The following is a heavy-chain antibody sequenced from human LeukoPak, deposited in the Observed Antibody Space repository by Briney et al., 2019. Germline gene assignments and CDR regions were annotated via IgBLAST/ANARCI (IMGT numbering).Heavy chain of an antibody. CDR1: GFTFSDYW. D-gene: IGHD6-13*01. V-gene: IGHV3-7*01. Sequence: GGSLRLSCAASGFTFSDYWMSWVRQAPGKGLEWVANIRQDGSANYYVDSVKGRFTISRDNAKNPLYLQMNSLRAEDTAVYYCARYLAGHSSSWSDDYWGQGTLVTVSS. CDR2: IRQDGSAN. CDR3: ARYLAGHSSSWSDDY. J-gene: IGHJ4*02.